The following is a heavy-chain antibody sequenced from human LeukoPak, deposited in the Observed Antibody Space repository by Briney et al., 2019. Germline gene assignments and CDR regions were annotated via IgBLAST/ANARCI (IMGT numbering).Heavy chain of an antibody. J-gene: IGHJ4*02. CDR2: NYSDGSNK. Sequence: PGKSLRLSCAASGFTFSDYGIHWVRQAPGKGLEWVGVNYSDGSNKYFIDSVKGRFTISRDDSKNTVFLQMNSLRVDDTSVYYCARDLKSGYMDSWGQGTLVTVSS. CDR1: GFTFSDYG. CDR3: ARDLKSGYMDS. V-gene: IGHV3-33*01. D-gene: IGHD3-3*01.